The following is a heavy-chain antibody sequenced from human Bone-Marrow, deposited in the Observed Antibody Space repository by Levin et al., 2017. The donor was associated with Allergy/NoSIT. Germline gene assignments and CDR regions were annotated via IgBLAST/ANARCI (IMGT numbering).Heavy chain of an antibody. CDR2: ISGSGAKR. D-gene: IGHD5-18*01. Sequence: GESLKISCAVSGFTFSTYAMSWVRQAPGKGLEWVSSISGSGAKRYYADSVKGRFTISRDSSKNTLDLQMNSLRAEDTAVYYCAKDRVETVMAQFDYWGQGALVTVSS. CDR1: GFTFSTYA. J-gene: IGHJ4*02. V-gene: IGHV3-23*01. CDR3: AKDRVETVMAQFDY.